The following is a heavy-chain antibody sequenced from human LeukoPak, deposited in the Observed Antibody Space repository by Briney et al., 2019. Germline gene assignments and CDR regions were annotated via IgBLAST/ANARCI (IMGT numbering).Heavy chain of an antibody. CDR3: ARVCRDYDILTGYYRDLYYYYYYMDV. Sequence: SETLSLTCTVSGGSISSYYWSWIRQPAGKGLEWIWRICTSGSTYYNPSLKSRVTISVDTSKHQFSLKLSSVTAADTAVYYCARVCRDYDILTGYYRDLYYYYYYMDVWGKGTTVTISS. V-gene: IGHV4-4*07. J-gene: IGHJ6*03. CDR2: ICTSGST. CDR1: GGSISSYY. D-gene: IGHD3-9*01.